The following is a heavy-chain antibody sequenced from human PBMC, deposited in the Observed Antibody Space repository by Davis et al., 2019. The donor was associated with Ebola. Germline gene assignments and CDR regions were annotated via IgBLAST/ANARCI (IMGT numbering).Heavy chain of an antibody. V-gene: IGHV3-21*01. CDR1: GFTFSSYS. Sequence: PGGSLRLSCAASGFTFSSYSMNWVRQAPGKGLEWVSSISSSSSYIYYADSVKGRFTISRDNAKNSLYLQMNSLRAEDTAVYYCARSGTKGYYYYYYMDVWGKGTTVTVSS. D-gene: IGHD1-26*01. J-gene: IGHJ6*03. CDR2: ISSSSSYI. CDR3: ARSGTKGYYYYYYMDV.